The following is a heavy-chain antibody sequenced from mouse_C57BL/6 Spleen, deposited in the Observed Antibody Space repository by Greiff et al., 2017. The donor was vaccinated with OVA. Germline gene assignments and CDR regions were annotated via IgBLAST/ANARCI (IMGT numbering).Heavy chain of an antibody. V-gene: IGHV1-72*01. Sequence: QVQLQQPGAELVKPGASVKLSCKASGYTFTSYWMHWVKQRPGRGLEWTGRIVPNSGGTKYNEKFKNKATLTVAKPYNKAYMELSSQTSEDSAVDYCARSDSNYGDFGVWGTGTTVTVAS. D-gene: IGHD2-5*01. J-gene: IGHJ1*03. CDR3: ARSDSNYGDFGV. CDR1: GYTFTSYW. CDR2: IVPNSGGT.